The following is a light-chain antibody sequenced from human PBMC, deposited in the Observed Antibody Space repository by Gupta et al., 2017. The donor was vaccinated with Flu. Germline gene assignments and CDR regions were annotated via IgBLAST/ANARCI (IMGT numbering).Light chain of an antibody. CDR2: GAS. J-gene: IGKJ5*01. CDR1: QSVSSN. CDR3: QQYNNWPPIT. Sequence: EIVMTQSPATLSVSPGERATLSCRASQSVSSNLAWYQQKPGQAPRLLIYGASTRATGIPARFSGSGSGTEFTLTISSLQSEDFAVYYWQQYNNWPPITCGQGTRLEIK. V-gene: IGKV3D-15*01.